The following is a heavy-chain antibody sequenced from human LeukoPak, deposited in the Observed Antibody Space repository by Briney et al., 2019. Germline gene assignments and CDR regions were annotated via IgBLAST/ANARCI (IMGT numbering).Heavy chain of an antibody. J-gene: IGHJ3*02. V-gene: IGHV3-21*01. Sequence: GGSLRLSCAASGFTFSSFSMNWVRQAPGKGLEWVSSISSSSSYIYYADSVKGRFTISRDNAKNSLYLQMNSLRAEDTAVYYCARVGTMTYDAFDIWGQGTMVTVSS. CDR3: ARVGTMTYDAFDI. D-gene: IGHD3-22*01. CDR2: ISSSSSYI. CDR1: GFTFSSFS.